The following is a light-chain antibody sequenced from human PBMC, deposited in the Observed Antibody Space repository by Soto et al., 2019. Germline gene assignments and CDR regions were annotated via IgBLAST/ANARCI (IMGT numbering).Light chain of an antibody. CDR1: TGAVTSGHY. Sequence: QSVVTQEPSLTVSPGGTVTLTCGSSTGAVTSGHYPYWLQQKPGQAPKTLISDTSDRLSWAPARFSGSLLGGNAALTLSGAQPEDEADYYCLVSYNGDLVFGGGTKLTVL. J-gene: IGLJ2*01. CDR3: LVSYNGDLV. CDR2: DTS. V-gene: IGLV7-46*01.